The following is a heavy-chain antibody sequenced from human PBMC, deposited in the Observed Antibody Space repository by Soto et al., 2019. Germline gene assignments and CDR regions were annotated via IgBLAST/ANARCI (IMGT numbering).Heavy chain of an antibody. J-gene: IGHJ3*02. CDR3: ARVKMYYYDNSGYAFDI. Sequence: ASVKVSCKASGYTFTSYGISWVRQAPGQGLEWMGWISAYNGNTNYAQKLQGRVTMTTDTSTSTAYMELRSLRSDDTAVYYCARVKMYYYDNSGYAFDIWGQGTMVTVSS. CDR1: GYTFTSYG. V-gene: IGHV1-18*01. D-gene: IGHD3-22*01. CDR2: ISAYNGNT.